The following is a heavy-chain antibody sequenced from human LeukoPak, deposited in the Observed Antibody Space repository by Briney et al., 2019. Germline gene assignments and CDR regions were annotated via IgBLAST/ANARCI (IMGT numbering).Heavy chain of an antibody. CDR2: IYYSGTA. CDR1: GYSISTSNW. J-gene: IGHJ4*02. Sequence: SETLSLTCAVSGYSISTSNWWGWIRQPPGKGLEWIGYIYYSGTAYYHPSLKSRVTMSVDTSKNQFSLKLSSVTAVDMAVYYCATTTGGSSHFDFWGQGTLVTVSS. D-gene: IGHD2-15*01. CDR3: ATTTGGSSHFDF. V-gene: IGHV4-28*01.